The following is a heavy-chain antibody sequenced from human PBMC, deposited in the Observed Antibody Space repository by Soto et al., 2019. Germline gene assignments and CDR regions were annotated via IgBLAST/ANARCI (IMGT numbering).Heavy chain of an antibody. D-gene: IGHD5-12*01. CDR1: GDRFTNYW. CDR3: ASQDLYRGYFDY. V-gene: IGHV5-51*01. Sequence: PGESLKISCKGSGDRFTNYWIGWVRQMPGKGLEWMGIINPGDSDTRYSPSFQGQVTISADKSISTAYLQWRSLKAADTAMYYCASQDLYRGYFDYWGQGTLVTVSS. J-gene: IGHJ4*02. CDR2: INPGDSDT.